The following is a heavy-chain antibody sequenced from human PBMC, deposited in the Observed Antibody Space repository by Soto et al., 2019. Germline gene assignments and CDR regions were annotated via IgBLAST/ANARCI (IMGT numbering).Heavy chain of an antibody. CDR2: IGAYNGNR. CDR3: AKGDHYDGSGNSPGDY. CDR1: GYTFINYG. Sequence: GSVKVSCKASGYTFINYGLSWVRQAPGQGLEWIGWIGAYNGNRKFAQKFQGRVTMTTDTSTNTAYLELRSLRSDDTAVYYCAKGDHYDGSGNSPGDYWGQGTLVTV. V-gene: IGHV1-18*01. J-gene: IGHJ4*02. D-gene: IGHD3-22*01.